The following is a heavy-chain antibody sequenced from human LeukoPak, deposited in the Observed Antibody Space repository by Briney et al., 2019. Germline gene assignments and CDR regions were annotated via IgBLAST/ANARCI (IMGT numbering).Heavy chain of an antibody. V-gene: IGHV5-51*01. CDR3: ARHDPPYYYDSSGYYTPPIYFDY. CDR1: GYSFISHW. Sequence: GESLKISCKASGYSFISHWIGWVRQRPGQGLEFMGIIYPYDSDTKYSPSLQGQVTISVDKSISITYLQWRSLKASDTAMYYCARHDPPYYYDSSGYYTPPIYFDYWGQGTLVTVSS. CDR2: IYPYDSDT. D-gene: IGHD3-22*01. J-gene: IGHJ4*02.